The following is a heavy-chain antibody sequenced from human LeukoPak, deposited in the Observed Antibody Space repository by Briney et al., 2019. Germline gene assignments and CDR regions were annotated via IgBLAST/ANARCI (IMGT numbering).Heavy chain of an antibody. D-gene: IGHD5-12*01. J-gene: IGHJ4*02. CDR3: ARENRGCEAGVPYYFDY. V-gene: IGHV4-61*02. CDR2: IYTSGST. CDR1: GGSISSGSYY. Sequence: PSQTLSLTCTVSGGSISSGSYYWSWIRQPAGKGLEWIGRIYTSGSTNYNSSLKSRVTISVDTSKNQFSLKLSSVTAADTAVYYCARENRGCEAGVPYYFDYWGQGTLVTVSS.